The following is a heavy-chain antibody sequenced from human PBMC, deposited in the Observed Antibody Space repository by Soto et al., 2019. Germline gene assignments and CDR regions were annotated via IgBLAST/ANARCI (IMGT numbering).Heavy chain of an antibody. Sequence: VQLVESGGDLVQPGGSLRLSCAASGFIFRDYYMTWIRQAPGKGLEWAAYISSSGSGIYYPDSVKGRFTISRDNAKNSLYLQMSSLRVEDTAVYFCARAYSDAFDIWGQGTMVTVSS. D-gene: IGHD2-15*01. V-gene: IGHV3-11*01. CDR2: ISSSGSGI. CDR3: ARAYSDAFDI. J-gene: IGHJ3*02. CDR1: GFIFRDYY.